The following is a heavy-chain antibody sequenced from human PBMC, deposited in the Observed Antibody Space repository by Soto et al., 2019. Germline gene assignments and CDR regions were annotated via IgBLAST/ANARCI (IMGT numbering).Heavy chain of an antibody. J-gene: IGHJ5*02. V-gene: IGHV3-15*07. D-gene: IGHD2-21*01. CDR3: DADLGPAYDSNNWFDP. CDR2: VKNNGGAT. CDR1: GFIFSHAW. Sequence: EVQLVESGGDLVKPGGSLRLSCAASGFIFSHAWFHWVRQPPGKGLELVGRVKNNGGATDYAASVKGRFTISRDDSKDPVYLQMSSLRTEDTAIYYCDADLGPAYDSNNWFDPWGQGTLVTVSS.